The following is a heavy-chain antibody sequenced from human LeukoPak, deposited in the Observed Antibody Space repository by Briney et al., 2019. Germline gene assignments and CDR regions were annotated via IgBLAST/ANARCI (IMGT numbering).Heavy chain of an antibody. CDR1: GFTFSYYG. CDR2: ITDSGDST. J-gene: IGHJ4*02. V-gene: IGHV3-23*01. CDR3: VKDARRTSGWYYFDS. Sequence: HSGWSLRLSCTASGFTFSYYGMGWVRQAPGKGLEGVSCITDSGDSTYFADPMKGRFTISRDNSKNTLYLQMDSLRADDTAVYYCVKDARRTSGWYYFDSWGQGVLVTVSS. D-gene: IGHD6-19*01.